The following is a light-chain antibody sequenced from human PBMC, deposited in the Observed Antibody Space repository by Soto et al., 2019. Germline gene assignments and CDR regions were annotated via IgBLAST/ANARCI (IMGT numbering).Light chain of an antibody. V-gene: IGKV3-15*01. CDR2: GAS. Sequence: EIVMTQSPATLSVSPGQGATLSCRASQPISCNLAWYQQKPGQAPRLLMYGASTRATDIPVRFSGGGSGTEFTLTISSLQSEDFAIYFCQQYNTWPRTCGHATKVEVK. J-gene: IGKJ1*01. CDR1: QPISCN. CDR3: QQYNTWPRT.